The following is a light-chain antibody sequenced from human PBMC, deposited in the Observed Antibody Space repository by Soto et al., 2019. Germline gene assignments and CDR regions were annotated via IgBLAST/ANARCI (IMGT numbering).Light chain of an antibody. J-gene: IGLJ1*01. CDR2: SDN. CDR1: SSNIGTYS. CDR3: AAWDDSLNGCV. Sequence: QSVLTQPPSASGTPGQRVTISCSGSSSNIGTYSVSWYQHFPGTAPRLLIYSDNQRPSGVRDRFSASKSGASASLAISGLQSEDEADFYCAAWDDSLNGCVFGTGTKLTVL. V-gene: IGLV1-44*01.